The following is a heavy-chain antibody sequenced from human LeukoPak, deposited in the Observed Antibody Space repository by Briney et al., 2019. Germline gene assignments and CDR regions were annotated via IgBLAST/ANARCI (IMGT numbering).Heavy chain of an antibody. Sequence: SVTVSCKASGGTFNSYAISWVRQVPGQGLEWMGRIIPIFGAVDYAQKFQGRVTITADNSTSTAYMELISLKSEDTAVYYCARGPIDMATDRPAEYFHHWGQGTLDTVSS. CDR3: ARGPIDMATDRPAEYFHH. V-gene: IGHV1-69*06. CDR2: IIPIFGAV. CDR1: GGTFNSYA. D-gene: IGHD5-24*01. J-gene: IGHJ1*01.